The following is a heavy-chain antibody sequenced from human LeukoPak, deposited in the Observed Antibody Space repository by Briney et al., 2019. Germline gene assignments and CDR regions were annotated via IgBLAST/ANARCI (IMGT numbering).Heavy chain of an antibody. CDR3: ARDNGNY. V-gene: IGHV4-4*02. J-gene: IGHJ4*02. Sequence: SETLSLTCVVSGASISSNTWWGWIRQPPGKGLEWIGEIYHTGRTNYNPSLKSRVTVSVDKSKNQFSLNLRSVTAADTAVYYCARDNGNYWGQGTLVTVSS. CDR2: IYHTGRT. D-gene: IGHD3-16*02. CDR1: GASISSNTW.